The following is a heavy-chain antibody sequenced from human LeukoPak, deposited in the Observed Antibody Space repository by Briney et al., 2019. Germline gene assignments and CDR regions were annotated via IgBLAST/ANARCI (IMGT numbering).Heavy chain of an antibody. D-gene: IGHD3-16*01. CDR2: INHSGST. Sequence: SSETLSLTCAVYGGSFSGYYWSWIRQPPGKGLEWIGEINHSGSTNYNPSLKSRVTISVDTSKNQFSLKLSSVTAADTAVYYCARTFDYPNQYFDYWGQGTLVTVSS. CDR1: GGSFSGYY. V-gene: IGHV4-34*01. CDR3: ARTFDYPNQYFDY. J-gene: IGHJ4*02.